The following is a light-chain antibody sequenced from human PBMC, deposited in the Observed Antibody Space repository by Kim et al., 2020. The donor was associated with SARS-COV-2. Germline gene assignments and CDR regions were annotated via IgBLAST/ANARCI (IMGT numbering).Light chain of an antibody. CDR1: SRDVGGYNY. Sequence: GQSVTISCTGTSRDVGGYNYVTWYQQHPGKAPKLMIYDVNKRPSGVSNRFSGSKSGNTASLTISWLQSEDEADYYCSSFTSSHSYVFGTGTKVTVL. J-gene: IGLJ1*01. CDR2: DVN. CDR3: SSFTSSHSYV. V-gene: IGLV2-14*03.